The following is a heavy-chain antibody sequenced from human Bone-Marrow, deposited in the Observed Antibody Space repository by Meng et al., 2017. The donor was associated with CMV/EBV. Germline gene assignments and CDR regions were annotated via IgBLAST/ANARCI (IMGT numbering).Heavy chain of an antibody. V-gene: IGHV3-30*04. CDR1: GFTFSSYA. CDR3: ARDIGISSWYLSSCFGLDV. CDR2: ISYDGSNK. D-gene: IGHD6-13*01. Sequence: GESLMISCAASGFTFSSYAMHWVRQAPGKGLERVAVISYDGSNKYYADSVKGRFTSSRDNSKKTLYLQMISLRAEDTAGYYCARDIGISSWYLSSCFGLDVWGQGTTVTVSS. J-gene: IGHJ6*02.